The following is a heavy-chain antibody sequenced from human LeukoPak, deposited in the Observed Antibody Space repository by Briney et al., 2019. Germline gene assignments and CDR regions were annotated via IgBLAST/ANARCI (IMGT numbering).Heavy chain of an antibody. CDR3: ARVDYGDHSKDFDY. Sequence: TSETLSLTCAVYDGSFSGYYWTWIRQAPGKGLEWIGEINHSGSTNYNPSLRSRVTISVDTSKNQFSLNLRSVTAADTAVYYCARVDYGDHSKDFDYWGQGTLVTVSS. J-gene: IGHJ4*02. CDR1: DGSFSGYY. V-gene: IGHV4-34*01. CDR2: INHSGST. D-gene: IGHD4-17*01.